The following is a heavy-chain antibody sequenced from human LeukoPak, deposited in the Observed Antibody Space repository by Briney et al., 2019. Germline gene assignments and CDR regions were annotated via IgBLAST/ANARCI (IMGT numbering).Heavy chain of an antibody. CDR1: GFTFSSYS. J-gene: IGHJ4*02. CDR2: ISASGSTI. V-gene: IGHV3-48*01. Sequence: GGSLRLSCAASGFTFSSYSMNWVRQAPGKGLEWVSYISASGSTIYYADSVKGRFTISRDNAENSLSLYLQMNSLRAEDTAVYYCARAGGGAVAGAYYFDYWGQGTLVTVSS. CDR3: ARAGGGAVAGAYYFDY. D-gene: IGHD6-19*01.